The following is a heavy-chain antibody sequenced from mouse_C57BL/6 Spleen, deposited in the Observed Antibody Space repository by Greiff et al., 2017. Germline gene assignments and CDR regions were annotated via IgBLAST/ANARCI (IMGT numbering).Heavy chain of an antibody. Sequence: EVQLQESGPGMVKPSQSLSLTCTVTGYSITSGYDWHWIRHFPGNKLEWMGYISYSGSTNYNPSLKSRISITHDTSKNHFFLKLNSVTTEDTATYYCASGQLALCAYWGKGTLVTVSA. CDR2: ISYSGST. D-gene: IGHD3-3*01. V-gene: IGHV3-1*01. CDR3: ASGQLALCAY. J-gene: IGHJ3*01. CDR1: GYSITSGYD.